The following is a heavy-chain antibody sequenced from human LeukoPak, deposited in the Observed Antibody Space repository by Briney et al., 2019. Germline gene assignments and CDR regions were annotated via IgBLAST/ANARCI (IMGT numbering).Heavy chain of an antibody. CDR1: GGSFNGYY. CDR2: INHIGTT. V-gene: IGHV4-34*01. D-gene: IGHD2-21*02. J-gene: IGHJ6*03. Sequence: SETLSLTRNVSGGSFNGYYWTWIRQSPGKGLEWIAEINHIGTTNHNPSLKSRVTVSTDTSKNQFFLKLTSVTAADTALYYCARLVVTAPQYHYYMDVWGEGTTVTVSS. CDR3: ARLVVTAPQYHYYMDV.